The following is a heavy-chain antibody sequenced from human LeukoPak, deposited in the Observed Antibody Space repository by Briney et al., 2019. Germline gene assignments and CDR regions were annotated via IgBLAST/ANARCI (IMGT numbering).Heavy chain of an antibody. Sequence: SVKVSCKASGGTFSSYAISWVRQAPGQGLEWVGRIIPIFGTANYAQKFQGRVTITTDESTSTAYMELSSLRSEDTAVYYCAATYYYGSGSYRLYYYMDVWGKGTTVTVSS. D-gene: IGHD3-10*01. V-gene: IGHV1-69*05. CDR2: IIPIFGTA. CDR1: GGTFSSYA. J-gene: IGHJ6*03. CDR3: AATYYYGSGSYRLYYYMDV.